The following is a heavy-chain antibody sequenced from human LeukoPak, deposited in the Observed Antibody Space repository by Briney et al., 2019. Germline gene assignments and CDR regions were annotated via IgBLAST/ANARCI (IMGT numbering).Heavy chain of an antibody. J-gene: IGHJ3*02. CDR2: ISWNSGNI. CDR3: AKPRVLSPGVFDM. V-gene: IGHV3-9*01. Sequence: GGSLRLSCAASGFIFNDYAMHWVRQAPGEGLEWVSGISWNSGNIAYGDSVKGRFIISRDNAKNSLYLQMNRLRPEDTALYYCAKPRVLSPGVFDMWGQGTMVTVSS. D-gene: IGHD2-8*01. CDR1: GFIFNDYA.